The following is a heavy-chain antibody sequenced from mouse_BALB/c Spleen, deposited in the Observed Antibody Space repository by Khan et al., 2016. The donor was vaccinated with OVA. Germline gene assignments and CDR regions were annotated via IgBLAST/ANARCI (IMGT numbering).Heavy chain of an antibody. V-gene: IGHV1S81*02. Sequence: QVQLQQPGAELVKPGASVKISCKASGYTFTSFYMYWVKQRPGQGLEWIGGINPSNGDTHFYEKFKSKATLTVDQSSTTAYMQFSSLTSSDSAVYYCARSGYGNPFAYWDQGTLVTVSA. D-gene: IGHD2-1*01. CDR3: ARSGYGNPFAY. CDR1: GYTFTSFY. CDR2: INPSNGDT. J-gene: IGHJ3*01.